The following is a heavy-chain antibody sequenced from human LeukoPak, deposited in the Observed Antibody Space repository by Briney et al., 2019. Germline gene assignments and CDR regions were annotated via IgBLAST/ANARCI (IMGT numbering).Heavy chain of an antibody. CDR3: ARVSIAARRVDY. CDR2: INPNSGGT. D-gene: IGHD6-6*01. Sequence: GASVKVSCKASGCTFTGYYMHWVRQAPGQGLEWMGWINPNSGGTNYAQKFQGRVTMTRDTSISTAYMELSRLRSDGTAVHYCARVSIAARRVDYWGQGTLVTVSS. CDR1: GCTFTGYY. V-gene: IGHV1-2*02. J-gene: IGHJ4*02.